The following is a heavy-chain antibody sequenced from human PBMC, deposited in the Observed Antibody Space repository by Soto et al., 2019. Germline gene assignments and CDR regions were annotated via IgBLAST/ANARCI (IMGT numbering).Heavy chain of an antibody. Sequence: QVQLQQWGAGLLKPSETLSLTCAVYGGSFSGYYWSWIRQAPGKGLEWIGEVNHSGGTNYNPSLKSRVTISIDTSKNQFSLKLSSVSAADTGVYYCARIAAVAGTVRGYWGQGTLVTVSS. CDR3: ARIAAVAGTVRGY. CDR1: GGSFSGYY. V-gene: IGHV4-34*02. J-gene: IGHJ4*02. D-gene: IGHD6-13*01. CDR2: VNHSGGT.